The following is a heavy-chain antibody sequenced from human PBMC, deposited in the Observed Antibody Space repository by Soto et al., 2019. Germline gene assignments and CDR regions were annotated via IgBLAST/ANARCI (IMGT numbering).Heavy chain of an antibody. CDR3: ARGIYYDSSGYPRKTYYFDY. D-gene: IGHD3-22*01. V-gene: IGHV4-31*02. Sequence: SVTKSLPWTVPCGSIISRGYYWSLISEHPGKGLEWIGYIYYSGSTYYNPSLKSRVTISVDTSKNQFSLKLSSVTAEDTAVYYCARGIYYDSSGYPRKTYYFDYWGQGTLVTVSS. CDR2: IYYSGST. J-gene: IGHJ4*02. CDR1: CGSIISRGYY.